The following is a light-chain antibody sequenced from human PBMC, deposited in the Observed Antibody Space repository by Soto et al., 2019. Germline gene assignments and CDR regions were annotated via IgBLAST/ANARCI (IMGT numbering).Light chain of an antibody. Sequence: DIQMTHSPSTLSASVGDRVTITCRASQSISSWLAWYQQKPGEAPKLLIYKASSLESGVPSRFSGSGSGTEFTLTISSLQPDDLATYYCQHYNSPWTFGQGTKVDIK. J-gene: IGKJ1*01. V-gene: IGKV1-5*03. CDR2: KAS. CDR3: QHYNSPWT. CDR1: QSISSW.